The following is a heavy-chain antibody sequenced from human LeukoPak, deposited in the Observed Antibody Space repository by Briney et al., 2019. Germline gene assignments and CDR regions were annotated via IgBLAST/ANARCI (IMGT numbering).Heavy chain of an antibody. CDR2: IYSGGST. D-gene: IGHD6-19*01. J-gene: IGHJ4*02. Sequence: GGSLRLSCAASGFTVSSNYMSWVRQAPGKGLEWVSVIYSGGSTYYADSVKGRFTISRDNSKNTLYLQINSLRAEDTAVYYCASAPGYSSGPFDYWGQGTLVTVSS. CDR1: GFTVSSNY. CDR3: ASAPGYSSGPFDY. V-gene: IGHV3-53*01.